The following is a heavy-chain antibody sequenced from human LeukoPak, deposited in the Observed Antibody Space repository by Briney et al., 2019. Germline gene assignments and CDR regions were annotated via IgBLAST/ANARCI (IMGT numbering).Heavy chain of an antibody. CDR2: IYSGGST. V-gene: IGHV3-66*01. J-gene: IGHJ4*02. CDR3: ARGVGSSGWYNGFDY. Sequence: GSLRLSCAASGFTVSSNYMSWVRQAPGKGLEWVSVIYSGGSTFYADSVKGRFTISRDNSKNTLYLQMNSLRAEDTAVYYCARGVGSSGWYNGFDYWGQGTLVTVSS. CDR1: GFTVSSNY. D-gene: IGHD6-19*01.